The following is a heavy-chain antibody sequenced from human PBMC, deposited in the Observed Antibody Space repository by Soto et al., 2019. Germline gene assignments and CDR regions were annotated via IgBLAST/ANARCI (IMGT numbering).Heavy chain of an antibody. CDR1: GFTFSTYT. CDR2: INAPGSPT. D-gene: IGHD3-9*01. J-gene: IGHJ4*02. Sequence: GGSLRLSCAASGFTFSTYTMNWVRQAPGKGLEWVSGINAPGSPTYYAASVKGRFTVSRDNSKKMLFLQMNSLRDEDTAVYYCAKDRLRDGIWTFDSWGPTTLLTVFS. CDR3: AKDRLRDGIWTFDS. V-gene: IGHV3-23*01.